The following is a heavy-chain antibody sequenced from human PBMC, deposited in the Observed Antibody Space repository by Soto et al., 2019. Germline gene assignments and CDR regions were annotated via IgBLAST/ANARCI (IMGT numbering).Heavy chain of an antibody. J-gene: IGHJ5*02. V-gene: IGHV4-34*01. CDR2: INHSGST. D-gene: IGHD1-1*01. Sequence: QVQLQQWGAGLLKPSETLSLTCAVYGGSFSGYYWSWIRQPPGKGLEWIGEINHSGSTKYNPSLKSRVTXXVXAXXNQSSLKLSPVTAAYTAVYYGASLTGTTLSNWFDPWGQGTLVTVSS. CDR3: ASLTGTTLSNWFDP. CDR1: GGSFSGYY.